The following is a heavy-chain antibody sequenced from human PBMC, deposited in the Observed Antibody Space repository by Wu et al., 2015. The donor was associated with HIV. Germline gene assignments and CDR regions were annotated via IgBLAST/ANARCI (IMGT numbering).Heavy chain of an antibody. J-gene: IGHJ6*02. V-gene: IGHV1-69*05. CDR1: GGTFSSYA. D-gene: IGHD5-18*01. CDR3: ARAVRGYSYGPPCGMDV. Sequence: QVQLVQSGAEVKKPGSSVKVSCKASGGTFSSYAISWVRQAPGQGLEWMGGIIPIFGTANYAQKFQGRVTITTDESTSTAYMELSSLRSEDTAVYYCARAVRGYSYGPPCGMDVWGQGTTVTVSS. CDR2: IIPIFGTA.